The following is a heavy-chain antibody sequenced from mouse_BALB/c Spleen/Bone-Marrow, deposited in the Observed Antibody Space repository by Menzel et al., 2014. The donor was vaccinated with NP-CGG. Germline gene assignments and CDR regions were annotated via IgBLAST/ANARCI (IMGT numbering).Heavy chain of an antibody. CDR1: GFSLSSYG. CDR3: AKGEYGKRHYVIDY. Sequence: VQGVESGPGLVAPSQCLSITCTVSGFSLSSYGVSWVRQPPGKGLEWLGVIWGDGSTNYHSAIISRLSISKDNSKSQVFLKLNRLQTDDSATYQCAKGEYGKRHYVIDYWGQGTTVTVSS. V-gene: IGHV2-3*01. J-gene: IGHJ4*01. CDR2: IWGDGST. D-gene: IGHD2-10*02.